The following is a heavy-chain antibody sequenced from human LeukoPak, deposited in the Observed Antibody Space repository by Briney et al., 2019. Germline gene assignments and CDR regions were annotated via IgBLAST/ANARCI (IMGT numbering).Heavy chain of an antibody. CDR3: ASPTIAVAYLDAFDI. V-gene: IGHV5-51*04. J-gene: IGHJ3*02. CDR2: IYPGDSDT. Sequence: GESLKISCKGSGYSFTSYWIGWVRQMPGKGLEWMGIIYPGDSDTRYSPSFQGQVTISADKPISTAYLQWSSLKASDTAMYYCASPTIAVAYLDAFDIWGQGTMVTVSS. CDR1: GYSFTSYW. D-gene: IGHD6-19*01.